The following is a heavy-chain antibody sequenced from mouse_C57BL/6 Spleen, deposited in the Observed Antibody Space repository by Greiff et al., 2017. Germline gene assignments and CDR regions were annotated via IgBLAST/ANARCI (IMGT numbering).Heavy chain of an antibody. J-gene: IGHJ3*01. Sequence: VKLVESGTELVKPGASVKLSCKASGYTFTSYWMHWVKQRPGQGLEWIGNINPSNGGTNYNEKFKSKATLTVDKSSSTAYMQLSSLTSEDTAVYYCARGVYYGNPFAYWGQGTLVTVSA. D-gene: IGHD2-1*01. CDR2: INPSNGGT. CDR1: GYTFTSYW. CDR3: ARGVYYGNPFAY. V-gene: IGHV1-53*01.